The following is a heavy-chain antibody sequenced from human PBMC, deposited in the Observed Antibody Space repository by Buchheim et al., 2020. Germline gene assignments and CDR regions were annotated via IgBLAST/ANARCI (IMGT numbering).Heavy chain of an antibody. CDR1: GGSISSSDNY. CDR3: ARGLKEVWGDIAPPDY. V-gene: IGHV4-31*03. D-gene: IGHD3-16*02. CDR2: IYYSGST. J-gene: IGHJ4*02. Sequence: QVQLQESGPGLVKPSQTLSLTCTVSGGSISSSDNYWSWIRQHPGKGLEWIGYIYYSGSTYYNPSLKSRVTISVDTSKNQFSLKLSSVTAADTAVYYCARGLKEVWGDIAPPDYWGQGTL.